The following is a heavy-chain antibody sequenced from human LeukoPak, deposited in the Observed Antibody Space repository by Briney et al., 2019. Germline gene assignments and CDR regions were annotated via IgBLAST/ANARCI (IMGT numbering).Heavy chain of an antibody. CDR3: ARDVTHYYDSSGYFDY. V-gene: IGHV4-59*01. CDR1: GGSISSYY. D-gene: IGHD3-22*01. CDR2: IYYSGST. Sequence: SETLSLTCTVSGGSISSYYWSWIRQPPGKGLEWIGYIYYSGSTNYNPSLKSRVTISADTSKNQFSLKLSSVTAADTAVYYCARDVTHYYDSSGYFDYWGQGTLVTVSS. J-gene: IGHJ4*02.